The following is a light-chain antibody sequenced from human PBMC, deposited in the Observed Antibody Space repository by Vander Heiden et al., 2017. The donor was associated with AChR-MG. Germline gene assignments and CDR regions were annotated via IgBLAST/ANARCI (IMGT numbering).Light chain of an antibody. J-gene: IGLJ3*02. CDR1: SRDVGRYNY. CDR3: NSCTSSNTLV. V-gene: IGLV2-14*03. CDR2: DVT. Sequence: SITISCTGTSRDVGRYNYVSWIQQHPGKAPQLIIYDVTKRPSGVSYRFSGSKSGNTASLTISGHQAEDEADYYCNSCTSSNTLVFGGGTKLTVL.